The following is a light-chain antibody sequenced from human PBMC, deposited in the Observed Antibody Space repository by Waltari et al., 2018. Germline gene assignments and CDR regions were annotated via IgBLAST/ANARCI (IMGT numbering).Light chain of an antibody. V-gene: IGKV4-1*01. J-gene: IGKJ2*01. CDR1: QSVLYSSNNKNY. CDR2: WAS. Sequence: DIVMTQSPDSLAVSLGERATIHCKSSQSVLYSSNNKNYLAWYQQKPGQRPKLLIYWASTRESGVPDRFSGSGSGTDFTLTISSLQAEDVAVYYCQQYYSTLYTFGQGTKLEIK. CDR3: QQYYSTLYT.